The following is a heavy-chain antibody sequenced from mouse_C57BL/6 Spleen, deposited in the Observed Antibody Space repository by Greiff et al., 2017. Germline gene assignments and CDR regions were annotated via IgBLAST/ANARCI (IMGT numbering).Heavy chain of an antibody. Sequence: EVQRVESEGGLVQPGSSMKLSCTASGFTFSDYYMAWVRQVPEKGLEWVANINYDGSSTYYLDSLKSRFIISRDNAKNILYLQMSSLKSEDTATYYCARGDYDGGYYFDYWGQGTTLTVSS. J-gene: IGHJ2*01. CDR3: ARGDYDGGYYFDY. D-gene: IGHD2-4*01. V-gene: IGHV5-16*01. CDR1: GFTFSDYY. CDR2: INYDGSST.